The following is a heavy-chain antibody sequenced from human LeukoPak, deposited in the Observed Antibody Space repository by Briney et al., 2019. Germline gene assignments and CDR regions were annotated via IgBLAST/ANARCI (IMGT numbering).Heavy chain of an antibody. Sequence: PGGSLRLSCAASGFTVSSNYMSWVRQAPGKGLEWVSVIYSGGSTYYADSVKGRFTISRDNSKNTLYLQMSSLRAEDTAVYYCATNHYYGSGSYYGPYYYYYGMDVWGQGTTVTVSS. V-gene: IGHV3-53*01. J-gene: IGHJ6*02. CDR1: GFTVSSNY. D-gene: IGHD3-10*01. CDR2: IYSGGST. CDR3: ATNHYYGSGSYYGPYYYYYGMDV.